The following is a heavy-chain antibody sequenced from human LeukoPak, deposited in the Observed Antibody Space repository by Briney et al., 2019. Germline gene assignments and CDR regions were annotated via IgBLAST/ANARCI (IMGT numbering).Heavy chain of an antibody. CDR1: GGSISSGSYY. CDR2: IYTSGST. J-gene: IGHJ3*02. D-gene: IGHD3-16*01. V-gene: IGHV4-61*02. CDR3: ARDMRPLVAFDI. Sequence: PSETLSLTCTVSGGSISSGSYYWSWIRQPAGKGLEWIGRIYTSGSTNYNPSLKSRVTISVDTSKNQFSLKLSSVTAADTAVYYCARDMRPLVAFDIWGQGTMVTVSS.